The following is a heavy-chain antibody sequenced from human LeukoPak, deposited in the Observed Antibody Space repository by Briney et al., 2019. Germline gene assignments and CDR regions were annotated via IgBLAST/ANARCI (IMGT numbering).Heavy chain of an antibody. D-gene: IGHD3-22*01. CDR2: IIPIFGTA. V-gene: IGHV1-69*06. CDR1: GGTFSSYA. Sequence: GASVKVSCKASGGTFSSYAISWVRQAPGQGLEWMGGIIPIFGTANYAQKFQGRVTITADKSTSTAYMELSSLRSEDTAVYYCASYDSSGPQNDYWGQGTLVTVSS. CDR3: ASYDSSGPQNDY. J-gene: IGHJ4*02.